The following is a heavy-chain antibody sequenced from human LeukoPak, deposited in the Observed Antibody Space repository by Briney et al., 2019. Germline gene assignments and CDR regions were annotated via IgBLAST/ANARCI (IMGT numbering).Heavy chain of an antibody. CDR3: ARDHEVGATGLFDY. CDR1: GGSISSSSYY. Sequence: SETLSLTCTVSGGSISSSSYYWGWIRQPPGKGLEWIGSIYYSGSTYYNPSLKSRVTISVDTSKNQFSLKLSSVTAADTAVYYCARDHEVGATGLFDYWGQGTLVTVSS. J-gene: IGHJ4*02. CDR2: IYYSGST. V-gene: IGHV4-39*07. D-gene: IGHD1-26*01.